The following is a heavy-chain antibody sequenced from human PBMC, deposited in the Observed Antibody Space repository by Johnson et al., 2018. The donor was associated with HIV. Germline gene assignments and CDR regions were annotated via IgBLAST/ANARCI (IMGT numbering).Heavy chain of an antibody. J-gene: IGHJ3*02. CDR3: TTDGYGGYSYGYGAFDI. Sequence: MLLVESGGGLVQPGGSLRLSCKASELSFDSYSMSWVRQAPGKGLEWVSGIIPSGTGTHYAASVEGRFTISRDNSRNTLYLQMNSLKTEDTAVYYCTTDGYGGYSYGYGAFDIWGQGTMVTVSS. CDR2: IIPSGTGT. CDR1: ELSFDSYS. D-gene: IGHD5-18*01. V-gene: IGHV3-23*04.